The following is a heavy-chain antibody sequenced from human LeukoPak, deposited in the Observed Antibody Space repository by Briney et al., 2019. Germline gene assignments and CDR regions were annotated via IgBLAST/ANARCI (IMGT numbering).Heavy chain of an antibody. V-gene: IGHV3-23*01. CDR1: RFSFNNSP. CDR2: ISGTGDST. J-gene: IGHJ3*02. Sequence: GESLRLSCAASRFSFNNSPLSWLRRAPGKGLEWVSSISGTGDSTYYADSVKGRFTISRDNSKNTLYLQMNSLRAEDTAVYYCATGGRGYAFDIWGQGTMVTVSS. CDR3: ATGGRGYAFDI. D-gene: IGHD1-14*01.